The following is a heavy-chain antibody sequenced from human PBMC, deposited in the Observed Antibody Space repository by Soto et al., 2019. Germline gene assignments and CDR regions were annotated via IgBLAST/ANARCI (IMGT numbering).Heavy chain of an antibody. D-gene: IGHD6-19*01. CDR3: AKDRYSSGRFDY. J-gene: IGHJ4*02. CDR2: ISYDGSNK. CDR1: GFTFSSYG. Sequence: PGGSLRLSRAASGFTFSSYGMHWVRQAPGKGLEWVAVISYDGSNKYYADSVKGRFTISRDNSKNTLYLQMNSLRAEDTAVYYCAKDRYSSGRFDYWGQGTLVTVSS. V-gene: IGHV3-30*18.